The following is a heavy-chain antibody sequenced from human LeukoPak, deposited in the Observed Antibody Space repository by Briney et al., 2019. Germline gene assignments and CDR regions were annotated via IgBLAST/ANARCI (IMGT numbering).Heavy chain of an antibody. CDR2: ISGSGGST. Sequence: PGGSLRLSCAASGFIVSSNYMSWVRQAPGKGLEWVSVISGSGGSTYYADSVKGRFTISRDNSKNTLYLQMNSLRAEDTAVYYCAKPWGRYSGTNSAFDIWGQGTMVTVSS. V-gene: IGHV3-23*01. J-gene: IGHJ3*02. CDR1: GFIVSSNY. D-gene: IGHD1-26*01. CDR3: AKPWGRYSGTNSAFDI.